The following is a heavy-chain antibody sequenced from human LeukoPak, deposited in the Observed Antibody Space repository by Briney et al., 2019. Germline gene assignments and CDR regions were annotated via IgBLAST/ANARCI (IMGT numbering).Heavy chain of an antibody. D-gene: IGHD6-13*01. V-gene: IGHV3-21*04. Sequence: GGSLRLSCAAPGFTFSSYSMNWARQAPGKGLEWVSSISSSSTYIYYADSVKGRFTISRDNAKNSLYLQMNSLRAEDTALYYCANIAAAGNRDYWGQGTLVTVSS. CDR3: ANIAAAGNRDY. CDR1: GFTFSSYS. J-gene: IGHJ4*02. CDR2: ISSSSTYI.